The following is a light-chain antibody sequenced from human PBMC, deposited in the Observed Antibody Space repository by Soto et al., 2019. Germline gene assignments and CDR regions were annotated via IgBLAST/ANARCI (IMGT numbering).Light chain of an antibody. CDR3: HQRHSWPRT. CDR1: QNIYTD. Sequence: EIVLTQSPATLSLSPGERATLSCRASQNIYTDLAWYHQRPCQPPRLLIYHASHRAPGIPARFGGSGSGADFTLTISSVQPEDFALYHCHQRHSWPRTFGQGTKVDIK. CDR2: HAS. V-gene: IGKV3-11*01. J-gene: IGKJ1*01.